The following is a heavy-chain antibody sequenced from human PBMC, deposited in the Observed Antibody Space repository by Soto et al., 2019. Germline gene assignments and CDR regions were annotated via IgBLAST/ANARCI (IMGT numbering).Heavy chain of an antibody. V-gene: IGHV1-18*01. CDR2: ISAYNGNT. CDR3: ARWFADGEQQLVAFDY. CDR1: GYTFTSYG. J-gene: IGHJ4*02. D-gene: IGHD6-13*01. Sequence: QVQLVQSGAEVKKPGASVKVSCKASGYTFTSYGISWVRQAPGQGLEWMGWISAYNGNTNYAQKLQGRVTMTTDTSTSTANMELRSLRSDDTAVYYCARWFADGEQQLVAFDYWGQGTLVTVSS.